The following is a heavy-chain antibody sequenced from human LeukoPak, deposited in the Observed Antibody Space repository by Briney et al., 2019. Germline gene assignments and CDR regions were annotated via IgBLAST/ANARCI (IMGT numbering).Heavy chain of an antibody. Sequence: SETLSLTCTVSGGSISSGGYYWSWIRQPPGKGLEWIGSIYYSGSTYYNPSLKSRVTISVDTSKNQFSLKLSSVTAADTAVYYCARARITMVRGVIIGDAFDIWGQGTMVTVSS. CDR1: GGSISSGGYY. CDR2: IYYSGST. D-gene: IGHD3-10*01. CDR3: ARARITMVRGVIIGDAFDI. V-gene: IGHV4-39*07. J-gene: IGHJ3*02.